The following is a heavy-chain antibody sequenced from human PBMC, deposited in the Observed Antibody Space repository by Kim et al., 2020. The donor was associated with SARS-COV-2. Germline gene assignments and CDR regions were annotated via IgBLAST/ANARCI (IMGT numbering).Heavy chain of an antibody. CDR3: ARHAQGYDYIWGSQTQWWFDP. J-gene: IGHJ5*02. CDR1: GGSISSSSYY. Sequence: SETLSLTCTVSGGSISSSSYYWGWIRQPPGKGLEWIGSIYYSGSTYYNPSLKSRVTISVDTSKNQFSLKLSSVTAADTAVYYCARHAQGYDYIWGSQTQWWFDPWGQGTLVTVSS. CDR2: IYYSGST. V-gene: IGHV4-39*01. D-gene: IGHD3-16*01.